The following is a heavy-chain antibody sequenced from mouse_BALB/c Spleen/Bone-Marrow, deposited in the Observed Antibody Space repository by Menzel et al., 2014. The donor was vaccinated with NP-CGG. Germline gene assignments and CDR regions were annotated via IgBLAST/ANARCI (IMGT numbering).Heavy chain of an antibody. CDR2: INPYNGGT. D-gene: IGHD1-1*01. Sequence: EVQLQQSGPELVKPGASMKISCKASGYSFTGYTMNWVKQSHGKNLEWIGLINPYNGGTTYNQYFKGKATLTVDRSSSTAYMELLSLTSEDSAVYYCASYYGSTWYSDVWGAGTTVTVSS. CDR1: GYSFTGYT. CDR3: ASYYGSTWYSDV. J-gene: IGHJ1*01. V-gene: IGHV1-18*01.